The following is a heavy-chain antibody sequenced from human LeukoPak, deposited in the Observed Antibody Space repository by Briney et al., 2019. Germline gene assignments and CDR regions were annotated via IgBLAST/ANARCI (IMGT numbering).Heavy chain of an antibody. CDR2: IMPIFGTI. J-gene: IGHJ4*02. D-gene: IGHD1-1*01. CDR1: GGTFSTFP. V-gene: IGHV1-69*06. CDR3: AREIEGYHPRKTTARTFDH. Sequence: EASVKVSCKASGGTFSTFPISWVRQAPGQGLEWMGRIMPIFGTIDYAPKFQGRVTITADKSTSTAYVDLSSLRSEDTAIYYCAREIEGYHPRKTTARTFDHWGQGTLVTVSS.